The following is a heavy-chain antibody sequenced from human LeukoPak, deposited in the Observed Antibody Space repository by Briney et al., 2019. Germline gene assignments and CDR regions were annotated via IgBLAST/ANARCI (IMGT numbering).Heavy chain of an antibody. Sequence: PGGSLRLSCGASGFTFSRYSMNWVRQAPGKGLEWVSSISSSGSYIYYADSVKGRFTISRDNAKNSLYLQMNSLRAEDTAVYYCAGDSSGYFLDYWGQGTLVTVSS. J-gene: IGHJ4*02. CDR1: GFTFSRYS. D-gene: IGHD3-22*01. CDR3: AGDSSGYFLDY. CDR2: ISSSGSYI. V-gene: IGHV3-21*04.